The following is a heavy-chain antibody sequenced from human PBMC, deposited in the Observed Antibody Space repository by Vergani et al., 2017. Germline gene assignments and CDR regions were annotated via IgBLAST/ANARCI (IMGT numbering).Heavy chain of an antibody. CDR1: GFTFDDYA. J-gene: IGHJ3*02. Sequence: EVQLLESGGGLVQPGRSLRLSCAASGFTFDDYAMHWVRHAPGKGLEWVSGISGNGGSIGYADSVKGRFTISRDNAKNSLYLQMNRLRAEDTALYYCAKDSFYSSSDALDIWGQGTMVTVSS. V-gene: IGHV3-9*01. D-gene: IGHD6-6*01. CDR2: ISGNGGSI. CDR3: AKDSFYSSSDALDI.